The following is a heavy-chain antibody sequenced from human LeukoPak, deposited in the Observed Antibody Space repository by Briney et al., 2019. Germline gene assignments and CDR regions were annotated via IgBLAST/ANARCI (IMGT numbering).Heavy chain of an antibody. D-gene: IGHD5-12*01. Sequence: AETLSLTCTLSGGSISTYYWTWIRQPPGKGLESIGYVFYTGSTNYNPSLKSRVTISVDTSKNQCSLKLTSVPAADTAIYYCARVAYSGYDSRGAFDIWGQGTMVTVSS. CDR2: VFYTGST. V-gene: IGHV4-59*01. CDR1: GGSISTYY. CDR3: ARVAYSGYDSRGAFDI. J-gene: IGHJ3*02.